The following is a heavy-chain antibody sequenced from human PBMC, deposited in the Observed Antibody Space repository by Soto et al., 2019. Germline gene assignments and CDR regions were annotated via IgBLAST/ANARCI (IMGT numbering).Heavy chain of an antibody. Sequence: SDPTLVNPTETLTLTFTVSGFSLSNARMGVSWIRQPPGKALEWLAHIFSNDEKSYSTSLKSRLTISKDTSKSQVVLTMTNMDPVDTATYYCARARDSSGWYGPQYYFDYWGQGTLVTVSS. J-gene: IGHJ4*02. V-gene: IGHV2-26*01. D-gene: IGHD6-13*01. CDR2: IFSNDEK. CDR1: GFSLSNARMG. CDR3: ARARDSSGWYGPQYYFDY.